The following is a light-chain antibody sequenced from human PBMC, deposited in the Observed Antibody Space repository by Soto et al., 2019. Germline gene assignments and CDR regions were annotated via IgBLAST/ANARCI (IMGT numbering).Light chain of an antibody. CDR2: DAS. Sequence: DIQMTQSPSSLSASVGDRVTITCQASQDISNYLNWYQQKPGKAHKLLISDASNLQTGVQSRFSGTASGSDFTFTIRSLQPEDIATYYCKHYETLPLTFGGGTKVDIK. J-gene: IGKJ4*01. CDR3: KHYETLPLT. V-gene: IGKV1-33*01. CDR1: QDISNY.